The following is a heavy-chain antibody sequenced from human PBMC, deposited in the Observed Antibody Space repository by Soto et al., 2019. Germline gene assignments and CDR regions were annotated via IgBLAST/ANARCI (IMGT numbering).Heavy chain of an antibody. D-gene: IGHD2-15*01. CDR2: ISYDGSNK. CDR3: ARDIRQGGLYYYYYGMDV. Sequence: GGSLRLSCAASGFTFSSYAMHWVRQAPGKGLEWVAVISYDGSNKYYADSVKGRSTISRDNSKNTLYLQMNSLRAEDTAVYYCARDIRQGGLYYYYYGMDVWGQGTTVTVSS. V-gene: IGHV3-30-3*01. J-gene: IGHJ6*02. CDR1: GFTFSSYA.